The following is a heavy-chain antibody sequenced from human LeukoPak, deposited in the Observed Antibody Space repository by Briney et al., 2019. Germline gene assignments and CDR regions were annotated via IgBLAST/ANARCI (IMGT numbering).Heavy chain of an antibody. V-gene: IGHV2-5*01. CDR1: GFSLSTIGVG. D-gene: IGHD4-23*01. CDR3: AHMYGGGNSAITDY. Sequence: ESGPTLVNPTQTLTLTCTFSGFSLSTIGVGVGWIRQPPGKALEWLALIYWNDDKRYSPSLKSRLTITKDTSKNQVVLTVTNMDPVDTATYYCAHMYGGGNSAITDYWGQGTLVTVSS. CDR2: IYWNDDK. J-gene: IGHJ4*02.